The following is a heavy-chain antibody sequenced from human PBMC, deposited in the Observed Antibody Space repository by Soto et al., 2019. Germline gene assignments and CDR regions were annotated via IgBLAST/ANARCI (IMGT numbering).Heavy chain of an antibody. Sequence: QVQLVESGEGVVQPGRSLRLSCAASGFTFSSYAMHWVRQAPGKGLEWVAVISYDGSNKYYADSVKGRFTISRDNSKNTLYLQMNSLRAEDTAVYYCARDLARGGQGTMVTVSS. CDR1: GFTFSSYA. V-gene: IGHV3-30-3*01. CDR3: ARDLAR. J-gene: IGHJ3*01. CDR2: ISYDGSNK.